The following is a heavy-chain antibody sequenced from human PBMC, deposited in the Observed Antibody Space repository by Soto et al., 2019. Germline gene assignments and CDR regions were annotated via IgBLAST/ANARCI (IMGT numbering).Heavy chain of an antibody. J-gene: IGHJ4*02. D-gene: IGHD1-7*01. CDR3: ARTPDWELRVSLDY. CDR2: ISHDGDNK. Sequence: QVHLVESGGGVVQPGRSLRLSCAASGFPFSDCAMHWVRQAPGKGLEWVAVISHDGDNKYYADSVKGRFTISRDNSKNTLYLQMSSLRAEDTALYYCARTPDWELRVSLDYWGQGTLVTVSS. V-gene: IGHV3-30-3*01. CDR1: GFPFSDCA.